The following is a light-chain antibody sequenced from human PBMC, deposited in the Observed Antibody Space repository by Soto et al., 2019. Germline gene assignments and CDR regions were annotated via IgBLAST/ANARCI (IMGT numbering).Light chain of an antibody. CDR2: DAS. J-gene: IGKJ4*01. V-gene: IGKV3-11*01. CDR1: QSISSH. Sequence: EIVLTQSPATLSLSPGEGATLSCRASQSISSHLAWYQQKPGQAPRLLMYDASKRATGIPARFSGSGSGTDFTLTISRLAPEDFAVYYCQQRPNWPLTFGGGTKVEIK. CDR3: QQRPNWPLT.